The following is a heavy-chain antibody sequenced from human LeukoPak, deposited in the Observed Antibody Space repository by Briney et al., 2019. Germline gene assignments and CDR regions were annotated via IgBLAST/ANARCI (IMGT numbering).Heavy chain of an antibody. CDR2: IYYSGST. J-gene: IGHJ4*02. Sequence: SETLSLTCTVSGGSISSSSYYWSWIRQPPGKGLEWIGSIYYSGSTYYNPSLKSRVTISVDTSKNQFSLKLSSVTAADTAVYYCARLPGSYYDSSGYYYERMHPYYFDYWGQGTLVTVSS. D-gene: IGHD3-22*01. CDR1: GGSISSSSYY. CDR3: ARLPGSYYDSSGYYYERMHPYYFDY. V-gene: IGHV4-39*01.